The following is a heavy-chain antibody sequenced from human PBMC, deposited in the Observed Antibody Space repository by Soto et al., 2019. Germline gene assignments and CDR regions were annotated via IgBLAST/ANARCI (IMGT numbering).Heavy chain of an antibody. J-gene: IGHJ5*02. CDR2: VYYSGTT. CDR1: GGSMNIGSHS. Sequence: PSETLSLTCSVSGGSMNIGSHSWNWIRTSAGKGLEWIGFVYYSGTTYYNPSLKSRLTMSVDKSKNQFSLRLSSVTAADMAVYYCARAVAPYFGTWFDPWGQGILVTVSS. V-gene: IGHV4-30-2*06. D-gene: IGHD3-10*01. CDR3: ARAVAPYFGTWFDP.